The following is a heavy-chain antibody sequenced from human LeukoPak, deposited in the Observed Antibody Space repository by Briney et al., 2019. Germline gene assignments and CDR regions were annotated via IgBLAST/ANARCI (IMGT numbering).Heavy chain of an antibody. V-gene: IGHV4-39*01. CDR3: ARLKPPSRLRFLERSDY. Sequence: KPSETLSLTCTVSGGSISSSSYYWGWIRQPPGKGLEWIGSIYYSGSTYYNPSLKSRVTISVDTSENQFSLKLSSVTAADTAVYYCARLKPPSRLRFLERSDYWGQGTLVTVSS. D-gene: IGHD3-3*01. CDR1: GGSISSSSYY. J-gene: IGHJ4*02. CDR2: IYYSGST.